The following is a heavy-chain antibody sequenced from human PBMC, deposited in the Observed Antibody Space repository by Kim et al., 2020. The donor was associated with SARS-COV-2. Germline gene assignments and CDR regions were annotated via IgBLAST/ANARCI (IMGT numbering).Heavy chain of an antibody. V-gene: IGHV3-11*04. CDR2: GSAL. Sequence: GSALYYADTVKARSTISRDNAKNSLYLQMKSLGAGDTAVYYCARDRGSSWGQGTLVTVSS. CDR3: ARDRGSS. J-gene: IGHJ5*02.